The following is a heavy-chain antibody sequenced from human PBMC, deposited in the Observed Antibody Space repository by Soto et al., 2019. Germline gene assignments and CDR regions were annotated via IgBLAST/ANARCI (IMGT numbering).Heavy chain of an antibody. Sequence: QVQLQESGPGLVKPSGTLSLTCAVSGGSISSSHWWTWVRQSPGKGLEYIGEISHRGTSNSNPSLTSPVTLSVDQSKNHFSLTLTSVTAADTAVYYCARVVLTITRGAFDAWGQGTLVIVSS. V-gene: IGHV4-4*02. CDR1: GGSISSSHW. CDR3: ARVVLTITRGAFDA. CDR2: ISHRGTS. D-gene: IGHD3-9*01. J-gene: IGHJ3*01.